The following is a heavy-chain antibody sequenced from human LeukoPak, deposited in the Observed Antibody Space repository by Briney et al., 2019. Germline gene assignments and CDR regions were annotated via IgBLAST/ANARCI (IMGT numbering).Heavy chain of an antibody. CDR2: IISSGSTI. CDR3: ARRSAIGFDY. Sequence: GGSLRRSCAASGFTFSSYEMNSVRQAPGKGLEWVSYIISSGSTIYYADSVKGRFTISRDNAKNSLYLQMNSLRAEDTAIYYCARRSAIGFDYWGRGTLVTVSS. J-gene: IGHJ4*02. D-gene: IGHD2-2*02. V-gene: IGHV3-48*03. CDR1: GFTFSSYE.